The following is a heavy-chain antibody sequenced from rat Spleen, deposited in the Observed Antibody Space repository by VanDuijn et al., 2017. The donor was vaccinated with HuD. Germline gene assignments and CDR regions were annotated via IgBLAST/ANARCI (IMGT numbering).Heavy chain of an antibody. Sequence: QVQLKESGPGLVQPSQTLSLTCTVSGFSLTSYNVHWVRQPTGKGLEWMGVICTGGTTDYSSALKSRLSISRDTSKNQVFLKMNSLQTDDTGTYYCTRDHYGGYSEIDYWGQGVMVTVSS. CDR2: ICTGGTT. CDR1: GFSLTSYN. J-gene: IGHJ2*01. V-gene: IGHV2-30*01. D-gene: IGHD1-11*01. CDR3: TRDHYGGYSEIDY.